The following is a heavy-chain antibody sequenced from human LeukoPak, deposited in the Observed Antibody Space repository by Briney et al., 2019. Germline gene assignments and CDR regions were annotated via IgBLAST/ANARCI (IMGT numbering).Heavy chain of an antibody. Sequence: GGSLRLSCAASGTIFSGYWMHWVRPAPGKGLVWVSCISSDGSTTRYADSVTGRFTISRDNAKNTVYVQMNSLRDEDTAVYYCARDTRNAFDIWGQGTMVTVSS. CDR1: GTIFSGYW. J-gene: IGHJ3*02. CDR3: ARDTRNAFDI. V-gene: IGHV3-74*01. CDR2: ISSDGSTT.